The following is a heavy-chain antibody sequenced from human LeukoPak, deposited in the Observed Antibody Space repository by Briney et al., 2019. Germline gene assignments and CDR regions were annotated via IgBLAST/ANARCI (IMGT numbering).Heavy chain of an antibody. D-gene: IGHD5-24*01. CDR2: IYYSGST. V-gene: IGHV4-59*08. J-gene: IGHJ4*02. CDR1: GGSISSYY. CDR3: ARPPEMATMSSFDY. Sequence: SETLSLTCTVSGGSISSYYWSWIRQPPGKGLEWIGYIYYSGSTNYNPSLKSRVTISVDTSKNQFSLKLSSVTAADTAVYYCARPPEMATMSSFDYWGQGTLVTVSS.